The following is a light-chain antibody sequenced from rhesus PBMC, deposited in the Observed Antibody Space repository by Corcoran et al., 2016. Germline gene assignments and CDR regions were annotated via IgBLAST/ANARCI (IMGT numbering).Light chain of an antibody. CDR2: VAS. Sequence: EIVMTQSPATPSLPPGERATLACRASQRVSRSVAWYQQKPEQAPRLLIYVASNRATGTPDRFRGSGSGTDFTFTINSLEPEVFAVYYCQQYRDWPYSFGQGTKVEIK. CDR3: QQYRDWPYS. J-gene: IGKJ2*01. CDR1: QRVSRS. V-gene: IGKV3S9*01.